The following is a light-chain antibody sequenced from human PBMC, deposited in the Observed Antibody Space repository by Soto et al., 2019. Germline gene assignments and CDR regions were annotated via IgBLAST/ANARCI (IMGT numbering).Light chain of an antibody. CDR2: EAS. CDR3: EHYDNYSPMWT. Sequence: DIPLAQSPSTLSASVGDRITITCRATQRIHWLAWYQKKPGKAPKLLIFEASRLESGVPSRFSGSGSGTEFTLTISSLQPDAFGHYYCEHYDNYSPMWTCGQGTKVDVK. V-gene: IGKV1-5*03. J-gene: IGKJ1*01. CDR1: QRIHW.